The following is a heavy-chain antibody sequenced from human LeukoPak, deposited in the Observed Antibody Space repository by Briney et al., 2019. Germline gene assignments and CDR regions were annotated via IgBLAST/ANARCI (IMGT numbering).Heavy chain of an antibody. CDR1: GGSFSGYY. J-gene: IGHJ5*02. D-gene: IGHD2-2*01. CDR3: ARMRGYCSSTSCYSGNWFDP. CDR2: INHSGST. Sequence: PSETLSLTCAVYGGSFSGYYWSWIRQPPGKGLEWIGEINHSGSTNYNPYLKSRVTISVDTSKNQFSLKLSSVTAADTAAYYCARMRGYCSSTSCYSGNWFDPWGQGTLVTVSS. V-gene: IGHV4-34*01.